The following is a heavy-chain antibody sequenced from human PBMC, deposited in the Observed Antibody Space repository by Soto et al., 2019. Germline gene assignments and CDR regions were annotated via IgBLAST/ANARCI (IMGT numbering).Heavy chain of an antibody. CDR2: IHGGGSST. J-gene: IGHJ6*02. CDR3: LRFRETPVTSGQYSGRDV. CDR1: GFSVSRYC. D-gene: IGHD4-17*01. Sequence: EVQLVESGGGLVQPGGSLTLSCAASGFSVSRYCIHWVRQVPGKGLVWVSRIHGGGSSTRYADSVRGRFTISRDNARNTLYLPMSSPRAADTAVYYCLRFRETPVTSGQYSGRDVWGQGTTVTVS. V-gene: IGHV3-74*01.